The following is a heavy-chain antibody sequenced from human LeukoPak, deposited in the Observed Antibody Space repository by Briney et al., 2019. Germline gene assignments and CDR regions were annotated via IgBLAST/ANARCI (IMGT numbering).Heavy chain of an antibody. CDR3: ARVTKGDAFDI. J-gene: IGHJ3*02. CDR1: GFSFSSYA. V-gene: IGHV3-48*04. Sequence: PGGSLRLSCAASGFSFSSYAMNWVRQAPGKGLEWVSYISSGSSTIKYADSVKGRFTISRDNAKNSLHLQTNSLRAEDTAVYYRARVTKGDAFDIWGQGTMVTVSS. CDR2: ISSGSSTI.